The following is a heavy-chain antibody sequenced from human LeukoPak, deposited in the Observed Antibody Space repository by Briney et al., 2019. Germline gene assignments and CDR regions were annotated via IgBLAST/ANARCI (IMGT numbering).Heavy chain of an antibody. V-gene: IGHV4-61*02. Sequence: SQTLSLTCTVSGGSISSGSYYGSWIRQPAGKGLEWIGRIYTSGSTNYNPSLKSRLTISVDTSKNQFSLKLSSVTAAYTAVYYCASDRIEVDAFDIWGQGTMVTVSS. CDR1: GGSISSGSYY. D-gene: IGHD2-15*01. CDR3: ASDRIEVDAFDI. CDR2: IYTSGST. J-gene: IGHJ3*02.